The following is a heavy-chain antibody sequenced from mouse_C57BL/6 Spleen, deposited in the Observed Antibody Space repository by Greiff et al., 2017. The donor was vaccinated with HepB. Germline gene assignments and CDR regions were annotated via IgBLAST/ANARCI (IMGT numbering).Heavy chain of an antibody. CDR1: GYSITSGYG. D-gene: IGHD1-2*01. CDR3: ARTARIKY. CDR2: ISYSGST. J-gene: IGHJ2*01. Sequence: EVQLQQSGPGLVKPSQSLSLTCTVTGYSITSGYGWNWIRQFPGNKLEWMGYISYSGSTNYNPSLKSRISITRDTSKNQFFLQLNSVTTEDTAAYYCARTARIKYWGQGTTLTVSS. V-gene: IGHV3-2*02.